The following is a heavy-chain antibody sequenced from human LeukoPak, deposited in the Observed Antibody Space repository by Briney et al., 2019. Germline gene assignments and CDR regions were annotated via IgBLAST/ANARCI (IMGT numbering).Heavy chain of an antibody. CDR1: GGTFSNYA. D-gene: IGHD6-13*01. CDR2: IIPIFGTA. CDR3: ARKIAAAPDAFDI. J-gene: IGHJ3*02. V-gene: IGHV1-69*13. Sequence: GASVKVSCKASGGTFSNYAISWVRQAPGQGLEWMGGIIPIFGTANYAQKFQGRVTITADESTSTAYMELSSLRSEDTAVYYCARKIAAAPDAFDIWDQGTMVTVSS.